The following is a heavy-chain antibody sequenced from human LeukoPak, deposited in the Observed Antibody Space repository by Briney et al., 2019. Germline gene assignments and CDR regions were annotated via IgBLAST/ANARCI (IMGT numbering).Heavy chain of an antibody. CDR3: ARGWNYGDY. J-gene: IGHJ4*02. Sequence: PSETLSLTCTGPGGAISSYYWSWIRQPPGKGLEWIGYVSYTGDASQNPSLRGRVTMSVDTSNNQVSLELSSVTAADTAVYYCARGWNYGDYWGQGTLVTVSS. CDR1: GGAISSYY. CDR2: VSYTGDA. V-gene: IGHV4-59*01. D-gene: IGHD3-3*01.